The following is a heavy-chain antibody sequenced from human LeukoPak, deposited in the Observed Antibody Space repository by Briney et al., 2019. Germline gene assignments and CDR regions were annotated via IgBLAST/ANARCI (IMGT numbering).Heavy chain of an antibody. J-gene: IGHJ5*02. CDR1: GDSVSSNSVT. D-gene: IGHD2-2*01. CDR2: TYYRSTWYN. CDR3: ARRLTQYDCFNP. Sequence: SQALSLTCAISGDSVSSNSVTWNWIRQSPSRGLEWLGRTYYRSTWYNDYAVSVRGRITVNPDTSKNQFSLHLNSVTPEDTAVYYCARRLTQYDCFNPWGQGILVTVSS. V-gene: IGHV6-1*01.